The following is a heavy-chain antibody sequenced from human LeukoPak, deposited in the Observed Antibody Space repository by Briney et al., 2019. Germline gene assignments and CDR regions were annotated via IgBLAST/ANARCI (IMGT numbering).Heavy chain of an antibody. CDR2: INHSGST. D-gene: IGHD2-2*02. CDR3: ATTIDCSSTSCYTYNY. Sequence: PSETLSLTCAVYGGSFSGYYWSWIRQPPGKGLEWIGEINHSGSTNYNPSLKSRVTISVDTSKNQFSLKLSSVTAADTAVYYCATTIDCSSTSCYTYNYWGQGTLVTVSS. J-gene: IGHJ4*02. V-gene: IGHV4-34*01. CDR1: GGSFSGYY.